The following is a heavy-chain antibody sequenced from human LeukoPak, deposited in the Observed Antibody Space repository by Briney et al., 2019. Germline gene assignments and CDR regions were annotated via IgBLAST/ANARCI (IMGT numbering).Heavy chain of an antibody. CDR3: ARDIVLMVYAREYYYGMDV. Sequence: GASVKVSCKASGYTFTSYGISWVRQAPGQGPEWMGWISAYNGNTNYAQKLQGRVTMTTDTSTSTAYMELRSLRSDDTAVYYCARDIVLMVYAREYYYGMDVWGQGTTVTVSS. V-gene: IGHV1-18*01. CDR2: ISAYNGNT. D-gene: IGHD2-8*01. CDR1: GYTFTSYG. J-gene: IGHJ6*02.